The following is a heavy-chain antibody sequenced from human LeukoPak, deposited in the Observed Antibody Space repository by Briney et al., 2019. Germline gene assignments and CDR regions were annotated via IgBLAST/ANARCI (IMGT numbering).Heavy chain of an antibody. CDR2: VYSSGST. Sequence: SQTLSLTCTVSGGSISSGGYYWSWIRRRPGKGLEWIGCVYSSGSTNYNPSLVSRVTISLDTSKNQFSLKLSSVTAADTAVYYCARGPASFDYWGQGTLVTVSS. CDR3: ARGPASFDY. J-gene: IGHJ4*02. V-gene: IGHV4-31*03. CDR1: GGSISSGGYY. D-gene: IGHD1-14*01.